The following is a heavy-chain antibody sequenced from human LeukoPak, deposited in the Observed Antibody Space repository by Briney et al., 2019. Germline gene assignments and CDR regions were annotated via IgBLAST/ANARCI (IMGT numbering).Heavy chain of an antibody. CDR2: INHSGST. CDR3: ARSEISYYFDY. D-gene: IGHD6-6*01. Sequence: PSETLSLTCAVYGGSFSGYYWSWIRQPPGKGLEWIGEINHSGSTNYNPSLKSRVTISVDMSKNQFSLKLSSVTAADTAVYYCARSEISYYFDYWGQGTLVTVSS. V-gene: IGHV4-34*01. CDR1: GGSFSGYY. J-gene: IGHJ4*02.